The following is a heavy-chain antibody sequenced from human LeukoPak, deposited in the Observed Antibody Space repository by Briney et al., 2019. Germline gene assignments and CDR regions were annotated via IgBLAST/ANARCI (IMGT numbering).Heavy chain of an antibody. CDR2: IYTSGSA. CDR3: ARGVVFRRENYYYYYMDV. V-gene: IGHV4-4*07. D-gene: IGHD3-22*01. Sequence: SETLSLTCTVSGGSISSYYWNWIRQPAGKGLEWIGRIYTSGSANYNPSLKSRVTMSVDTSKNQFSLKMSSVTAADTAVYYCARGVVFRRENYYYYYMDVWGKGTTVTVSS. CDR1: GGSISSYY. J-gene: IGHJ6*03.